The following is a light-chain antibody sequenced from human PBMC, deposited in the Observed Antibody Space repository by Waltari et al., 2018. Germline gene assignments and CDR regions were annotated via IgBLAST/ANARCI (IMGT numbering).Light chain of an antibody. V-gene: IGLV4-69*01. CDR2: RNSDGSH. CDR3: QTWGTGVRV. Sequence: QLVLPQSPSASASLGASVKLPCTLLSGHRSYAIAWPQQQPGKGPRYLMKRNSDGSHTKGDGVPERFSGSSSGAERYLTISSLQAEDEADYYGQTWGTGVRVFGGGTKLTGL. J-gene: IGLJ3*02. CDR1: SGHRSYA.